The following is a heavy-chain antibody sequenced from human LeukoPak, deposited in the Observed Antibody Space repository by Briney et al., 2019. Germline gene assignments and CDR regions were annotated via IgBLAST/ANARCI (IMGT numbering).Heavy chain of an antibody. Sequence: GGSLRLSCAASGFTVSSNYMSWVRQAPGKGLEWVSVIYSGGSTYYADSVKGRFTISRDNAKNSLYLQMNSLGAGDTAVYYCARSGVTVAATPWDWGQGTPVTVSS. V-gene: IGHV3-53*01. J-gene: IGHJ4*02. CDR1: GFTVSSNY. CDR2: IYSGGST. D-gene: IGHD6-19*01. CDR3: ARSGVTVAATPWD.